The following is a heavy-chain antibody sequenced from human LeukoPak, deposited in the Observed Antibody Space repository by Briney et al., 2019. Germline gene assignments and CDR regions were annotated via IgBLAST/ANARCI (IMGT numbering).Heavy chain of an antibody. CDR2: IYPGDSDT. CDR1: GYSFTTYW. V-gene: IGHV5-51*01. Sequence: GESLKISCETSGYSFTTYWIGWVRQMPGTGLEWVGVIYPGDSDTRYSPSFQGQVTISADRSSRTAYLQWRSLKASDTGMYFCARQWGASGPVNWFDPWGQGTLVSVSS. D-gene: IGHD3-10*01. CDR3: ARQWGASGPVNWFDP. J-gene: IGHJ5*02.